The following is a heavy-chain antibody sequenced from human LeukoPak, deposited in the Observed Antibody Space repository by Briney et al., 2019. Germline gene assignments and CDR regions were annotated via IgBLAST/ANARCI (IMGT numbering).Heavy chain of an antibody. D-gene: IGHD3-10*01. V-gene: IGHV1-8*01. Sequence: ASVKVSCKASGYTFTSYDINWVRQATGQGLEWMGWMNPNSGNTGYAQKFLGRVTMTRNTSISTAYMELSSLRSEDTAVYYCARGTSYYYGSGSSAFDIWGQGTMVTVSS. CDR1: GYTFTSYD. CDR2: MNPNSGNT. CDR3: ARGTSYYYGSGSSAFDI. J-gene: IGHJ3*02.